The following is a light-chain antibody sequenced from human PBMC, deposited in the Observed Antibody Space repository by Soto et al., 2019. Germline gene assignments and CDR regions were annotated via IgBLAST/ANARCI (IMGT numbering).Light chain of an antibody. V-gene: IGLV1-44*01. CDR2: SRN. CDR3: AAWDDSLNGVL. Sequence: QSVLTQPPSASGTPGQRVTISCSGSSSNVGNNPVNWYQQLPGTAPKLLIYSRNQRPSGVPDRFSGSKSGTSASLAISGLQSEDEADYYCAAWDDSLNGVLFGGGTKVTVL. CDR1: SSNVGNNP. J-gene: IGLJ2*01.